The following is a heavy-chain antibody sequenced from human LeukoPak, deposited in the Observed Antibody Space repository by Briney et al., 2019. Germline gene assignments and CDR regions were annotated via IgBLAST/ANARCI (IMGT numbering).Heavy chain of an antibody. Sequence: SETLSLTCTVSGGSISSSSYYLGWSRQPPGKGLEWIGSVYYSGSTYYNPSLKSRVTISVDTSKNQFSLKLSSVTAADTAVYYCARQYCSSTSCYYDTAGYFDYWGQGTLVTVSS. J-gene: IGHJ4*02. V-gene: IGHV4-39*01. CDR1: GGSISSSSYY. CDR3: ARQYCSSTSCYYDTAGYFDY. D-gene: IGHD2-2*01. CDR2: VYYSGST.